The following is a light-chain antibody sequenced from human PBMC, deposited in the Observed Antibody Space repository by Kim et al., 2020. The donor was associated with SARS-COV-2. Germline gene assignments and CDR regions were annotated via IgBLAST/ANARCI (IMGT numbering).Light chain of an antibody. CDR3: AAWDDSLRV. CDR2: RNN. J-gene: IGLJ1*01. V-gene: IGLV1-47*01. Sequence: PGQSVTISCSGSSSNIGSNYVYWYQQLPGTAPKLLIYRNNQRPSGVPDRFSGSKSGTSASLAISGLRSEDEADYYCAAWDDSLRVFGTGTKVTVL. CDR1: SSNIGSNY.